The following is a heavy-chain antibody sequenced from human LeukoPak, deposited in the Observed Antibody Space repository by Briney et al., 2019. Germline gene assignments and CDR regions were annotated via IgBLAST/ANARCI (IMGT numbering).Heavy chain of an antibody. V-gene: IGHV3-74*01. CDR3: TRDPRYCSTTNCYGTYFDY. D-gene: IGHD2-2*01. J-gene: IGHJ4*02. Sequence: PGGSLRLSCAASGFTFSNYWMHWVRQAPGKGLVWVSRINTDGSRITYADSVKGRFTISRDNAMNTVYLQMNSLRAEDTAVYYCTRDPRYCSTTNCYGTYFDYWGQGTLVTVSS. CDR1: GFTFSNYW. CDR2: INTDGSRI.